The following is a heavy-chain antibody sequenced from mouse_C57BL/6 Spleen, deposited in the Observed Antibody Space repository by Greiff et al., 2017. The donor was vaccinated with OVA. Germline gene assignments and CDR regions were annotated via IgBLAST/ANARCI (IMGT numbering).Heavy chain of an antibody. CDR3: TTVHYYGSSYVWFAY. CDR1: GFNIKDYY. CDR2: IDPENGDT. D-gene: IGHD1-1*01. Sequence: EVQLQQSGAELVRPGASVKLSCTASGFNIKDYYMHWVKQRPEQGLEWIGWIDPENGDTEYASKFQGKATITADTSSNTAYLQLSSLTSEDTAVYYCTTVHYYGSSYVWFAYWGQGTLVTVSA. V-gene: IGHV14-4*01. J-gene: IGHJ3*01.